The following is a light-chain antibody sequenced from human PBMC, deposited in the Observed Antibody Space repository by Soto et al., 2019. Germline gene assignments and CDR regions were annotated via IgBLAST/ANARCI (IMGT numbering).Light chain of an antibody. Sequence: QSVLTQPPSASGAPGQRVTISCSGSSSNIGTNFVYWYQHPPGAAPRLLMFRDDHRPAGVPVRFSASKSGTSASLAINGLRSEDEADYYCAAWDDSRNGFYVFGTGTKLTVL. CDR3: AAWDDSRNGFYV. V-gene: IGLV1-47*01. J-gene: IGLJ1*01. CDR1: SSNIGTNF. CDR2: RDD.